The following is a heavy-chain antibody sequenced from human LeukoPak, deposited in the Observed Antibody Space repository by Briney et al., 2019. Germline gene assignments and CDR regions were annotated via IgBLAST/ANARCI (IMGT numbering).Heavy chain of an antibody. J-gene: IGHJ4*02. CDR1: GFTLSSYS. CDR3: ARAGSRYYYDSSGYVDY. V-gene: IGHV3-21*01. CDR2: ISSSSSYI. Sequence: GGSLRLSCAASGFTLSSYSMNWVRQAPGKGLEWVSSISSSSSYIYYADSVKGRFTISRDNAKNSLYLQMNSLRAEDTAVYYCARAGSRYYYDSSGYVDYWGQGTLVTVSS. D-gene: IGHD3-22*01.